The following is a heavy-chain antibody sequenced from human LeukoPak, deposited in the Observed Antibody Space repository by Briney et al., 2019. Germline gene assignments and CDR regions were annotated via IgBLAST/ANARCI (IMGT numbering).Heavy chain of an antibody. J-gene: IGHJ4*02. CDR1: GGTFSSYA. Sequence: ASVKVSCKASGGTFSSYAISWVRQAPGQGLEWMGGIIPIFGTANYAQKFQGRVTITADESTSTAYMELSSLRSEDTAVYYCARGAGYSSSSKLDYWGQGTLVTVSS. CDR3: ARGAGYSSSSKLDY. V-gene: IGHV1-69*13. D-gene: IGHD6-6*01. CDR2: IIPIFGTA.